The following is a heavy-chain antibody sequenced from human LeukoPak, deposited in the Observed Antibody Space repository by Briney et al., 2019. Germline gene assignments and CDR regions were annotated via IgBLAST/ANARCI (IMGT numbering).Heavy chain of an antibody. V-gene: IGHV1-2*02. CDR1: GYSFTGNY. D-gene: IGHD2-8*01. CDR3: ARVGYCSRGVCYNYDY. J-gene: IGHJ4*02. CDR2: INPNTGGT. Sequence: ASVRVSCKASGYSFTGNYMHWVRQAPAQGFEWMGWINPNTGGTNYAQKFKGRVLMTRDTSISTAYLELSSLKSDDTAVYYCARVGYCSRGVCYNYDYWGQGAQVTVSS.